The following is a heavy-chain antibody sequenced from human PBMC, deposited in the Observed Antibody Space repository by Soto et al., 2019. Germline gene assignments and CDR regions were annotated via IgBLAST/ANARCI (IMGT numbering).Heavy chain of an antibody. CDR1: GYSFIGYY. CDR2: ISSSSSYI. CDR3: ARAGEYSSSSFDY. Sequence: SCKASGYSFIGYYMNWVRQAPGKGLEWVSSISSSSSYIYYADSVKGRFTISRDNAKNSPYLQMNSLRAEDTAVYYCARAGEYSSSSFDYWGQGTLVTVSS. V-gene: IGHV3-21*01. J-gene: IGHJ4*02. D-gene: IGHD6-6*01.